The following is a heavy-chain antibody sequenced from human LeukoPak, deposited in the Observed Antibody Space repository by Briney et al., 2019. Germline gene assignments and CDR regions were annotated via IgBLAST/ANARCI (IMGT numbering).Heavy chain of an antibody. CDR3: AREGYYDFWSGYYENCFDP. J-gene: IGHJ5*02. CDR1: GGSISSYY. D-gene: IGHD3-3*01. CDR2: IYTSGST. Sequence: SETLSLTCTVSGGSISSYYWSWIRQRPGKGLEWMGRIYTSGSTNYNPSLNSRVTMSVDTSTNQFSLKLSSVTAADTDVYYCAREGYYDFWSGYYENCFDPWGKGTLVTVSS. V-gene: IGHV4-4*07.